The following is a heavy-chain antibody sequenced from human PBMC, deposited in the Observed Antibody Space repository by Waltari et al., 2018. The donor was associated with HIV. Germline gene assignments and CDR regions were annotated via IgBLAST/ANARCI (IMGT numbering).Heavy chain of an antibody. Sequence: QVQLQQSGPGLVIPSQTLSLTCAISGDSVSTKNGAWNWIRQSPSRGPEWLGRTYDRSKWYNDYAASVKSRISINPDTSKNQFSLHLNSVTPEDTAVYYCARSPGRTSDFDYWGQGTLVTVSS. CDR1: GDSVSTKNGA. V-gene: IGHV6-1*01. J-gene: IGHJ4*02. CDR3: ARSPGRTSDFDY. D-gene: IGHD1-1*01. CDR2: TYDRSKWYN.